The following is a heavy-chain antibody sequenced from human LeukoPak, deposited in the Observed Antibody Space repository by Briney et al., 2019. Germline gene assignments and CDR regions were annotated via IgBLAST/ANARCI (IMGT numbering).Heavy chain of an antibody. CDR3: AKGMGAAAIPGPADY. J-gene: IGHJ4*02. CDR2: ISGSGGST. Sequence: GGSLRLSCAASGFTFSSYAMSWVRQAPGKGLEWVSAISGSGGSTYYADSVKGRFTIPRDNSKNTLYLQMNSLRAEDTAVYYCAKGMGAAAIPGPADYWGQGTLVTVSS. V-gene: IGHV3-23*01. CDR1: GFTFSSYA. D-gene: IGHD2-2*01.